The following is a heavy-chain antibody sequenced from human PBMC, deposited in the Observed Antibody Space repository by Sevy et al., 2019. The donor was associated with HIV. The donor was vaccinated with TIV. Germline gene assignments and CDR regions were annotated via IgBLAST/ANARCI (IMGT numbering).Heavy chain of an antibody. J-gene: IGHJ6*02. CDR3: ARESYDFWTGPVDYDYGMDV. D-gene: IGHD3-3*01. V-gene: IGHV1-2*02. Sequence: ASVKVSCKASGYTFTDTGYYVHWVRQAPGQGLEWMGWINPKSGATNYAQKFQGRVTMTRDTSVSTANMELSRLRSDDTPVSYCARESYDFWTGPVDYDYGMDVWGQGTTVTVSS. CDR1: GYTFTDTGYY. CDR2: INPKSGAT.